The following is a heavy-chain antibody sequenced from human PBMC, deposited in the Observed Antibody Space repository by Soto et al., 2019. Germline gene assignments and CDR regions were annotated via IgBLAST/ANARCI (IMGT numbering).Heavy chain of an antibody. J-gene: IGHJ6*02. Sequence: PGGPLRLSSAASVLPVSNAYMAWVRQAPGMGLEWVSVIYDNGTTYYADSVKGRFTISRDTSTNTLSLQMDSLRAEDTAVYYCVRPLPSGHYGLDVWGQGTAVTVS. CDR3: VRPLPSGHYGLDV. D-gene: IGHD3-10*01. CDR2: IYDNGTT. V-gene: IGHV3-53*01. CDR1: VLPVSNAY.